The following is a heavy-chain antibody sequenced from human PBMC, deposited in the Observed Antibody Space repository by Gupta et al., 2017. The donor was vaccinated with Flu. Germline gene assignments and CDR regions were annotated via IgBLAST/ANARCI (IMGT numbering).Heavy chain of an antibody. D-gene: IGHD6-13*01. CDR2: IGRDNSDI. J-gene: IGHJ4*02. Sequence: VQLVESGGGLVKPGGSLRLSCAGSGFSFNDFYMSWIRQAPGRGLEWVAHIGRDNSDIQYADSVKGRFTVSRDYGMHLEMNSLKAADTAVYHCARVVGIAGAGPYDYWGQGTLVIVSS. CDR1: GFSFNDFY. V-gene: IGHV3-11*01. CDR3: ARVVGIAGAGPYDY.